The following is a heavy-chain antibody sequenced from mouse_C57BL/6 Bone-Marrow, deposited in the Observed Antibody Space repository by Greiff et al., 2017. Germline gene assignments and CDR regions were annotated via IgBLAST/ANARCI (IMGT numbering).Heavy chain of an antibody. V-gene: IGHV1-42*01. J-gene: IGHJ4*01. CDR1: GYSFTGYY. CDR3: ASPIFFMDY. CDR2: INPSTGGT. D-gene: IGHD6-5*01. Sequence: VQLKQSGPELVKPGASVKISCKASGYSFTGYYMNWVKQSPEKSLEWIGEINPSTGGTTYNQKFKAKATLTVDKSSSTAYMQLKSLTSEDSAVYYCASPIFFMDYWGQGTSVTVSS.